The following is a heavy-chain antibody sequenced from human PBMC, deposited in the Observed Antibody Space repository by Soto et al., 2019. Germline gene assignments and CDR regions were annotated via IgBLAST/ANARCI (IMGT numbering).Heavy chain of an antibody. D-gene: IGHD6-13*01. J-gene: IGHJ4*02. CDR2: ISTYNGDT. Sequence: QVQLVQSGGEVKEPGASVKVSCKASGHTFTSYRINWVRQAPGQGLEWMGWISTYNGDTKYAQKFQGRVTMTTDTSTNTAYMEVRSLRSDDTAVYYCARDRASIARCAYWGQGTLVTVSS. CDR1: GHTFTSYR. V-gene: IGHV1-18*04. CDR3: ARDRASIARCAY.